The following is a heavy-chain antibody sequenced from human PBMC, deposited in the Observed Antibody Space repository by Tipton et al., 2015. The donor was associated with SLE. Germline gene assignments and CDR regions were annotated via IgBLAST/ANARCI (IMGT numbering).Heavy chain of an antibody. CDR1: GGSISSYY. Sequence: TLSLTCTVSGGSISSYYWSWIRQPPGKGLEWVGYIYYSGSTNYNPSLKSRATISVDTSKIQFSLQLSSVTPADTAVYYCARVVDYGDRSYLFDYWGQGTLVTVSS. CDR2: IYYSGST. D-gene: IGHD4-17*01. J-gene: IGHJ4*02. CDR3: ARVVDYGDRSYLFDY. V-gene: IGHV4-59*01.